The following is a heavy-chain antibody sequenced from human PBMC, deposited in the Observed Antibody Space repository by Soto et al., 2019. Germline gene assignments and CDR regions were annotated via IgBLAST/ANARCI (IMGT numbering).Heavy chain of an antibody. J-gene: IGHJ6*03. V-gene: IGHV1-69*02. CDR1: GGTFSSYT. CDR2: IIPILGIA. CDR3: ASTLELGYCSGGSCYSSLPMDV. D-gene: IGHD2-15*01. Sequence: GASVKVSCKASGGTFSSYTISWVRQAPGQGLEWMGRIIPILGIANYAQKFQGRVTITADKSTSTAYMELSSLRSEDTAVYYCASTLELGYCSGGSCYSSLPMDVWGKGTTVTVSS.